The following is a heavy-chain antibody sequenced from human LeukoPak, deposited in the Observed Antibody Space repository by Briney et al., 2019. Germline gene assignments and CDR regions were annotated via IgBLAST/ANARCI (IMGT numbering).Heavy chain of an antibody. CDR1: GFTFSNYA. J-gene: IGHJ6*03. CDR3: AKDGPYYYYMDV. V-gene: IGHV3-23*01. Sequence: PGGSLRLSCAASGFTFSNYAMSWVRQAPGRGLEWVSSITDSTGSTNYADSVKGRFTISRDNSRNTLFLQMNSLRAEDTAVYYCAKDGPYYYYMDVWGKGTTVTVSS. CDR2: ITDSTGST.